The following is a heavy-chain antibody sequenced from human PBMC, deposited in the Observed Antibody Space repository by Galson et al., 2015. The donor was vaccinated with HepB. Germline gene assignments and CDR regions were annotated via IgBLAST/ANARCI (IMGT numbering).Heavy chain of an antibody. Sequence: SLRLSCAASGFRFSSYSMNWVRQAPGKGLEWISYIGSSGSSPKYYADSVKGRVTISRDNAKNTLSLEMASMRGDDTAVYYCARDLQANYDFWNGYYGFDYWGQGVLVSVSS. V-gene: IGHV3-48*04. CDR1: GFRFSSYS. CDR3: ARDLQANYDFWNGYYGFDY. J-gene: IGHJ4*02. CDR2: IGSSGSSPK. D-gene: IGHD3-3*01.